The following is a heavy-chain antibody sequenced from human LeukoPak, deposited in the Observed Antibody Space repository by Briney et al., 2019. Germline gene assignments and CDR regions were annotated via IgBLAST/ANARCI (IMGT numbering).Heavy chain of an antibody. D-gene: IGHD4-23*01. CDR1: GNSFAYC. J-gene: IGHJ4*02. CDR3: AMQDGGGLYYFDY. V-gene: IGHV5-51*01. Sequence: GESLRISCKGSGNSFAYCIAWVRQMPGKGLEWMGIIYPGDSDTRYSPSFQGQVTISVDKSISTAYLQWSSLKASDTAMYYCAMQDGGGLYYFDYWGQGTLVTVSS. CDR2: IYPGDSDT.